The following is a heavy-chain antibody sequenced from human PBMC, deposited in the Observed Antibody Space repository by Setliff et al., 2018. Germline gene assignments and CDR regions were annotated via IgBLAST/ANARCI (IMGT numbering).Heavy chain of an antibody. J-gene: IGHJ4*02. Sequence: SETLSLTCAVSGGSISSGDASWSWVRQPPGKGLEWIGYIYYSGSTYYNPSLKSRVTISVDTSKNQFSLKLSSVTAADTAVYYCARVIANCSGGSCYPYYFDYWGQGTLVTVSS. CDR1: GGSISSGDAS. CDR2: IYYSGST. V-gene: IGHV4-30-2*05. D-gene: IGHD2-15*01. CDR3: ARVIANCSGGSCYPYYFDY.